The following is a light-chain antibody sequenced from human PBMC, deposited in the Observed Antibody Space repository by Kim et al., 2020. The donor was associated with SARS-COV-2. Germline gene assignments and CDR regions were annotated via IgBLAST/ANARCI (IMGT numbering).Light chain of an antibody. J-gene: IGKJ2*01. CDR3: QQYKNWPGT. CDR2: GAS. Sequence: SGSPGERATLSCRASQSVSSNLVWYQQKPGQAPRLLIYGASTRATGIPARFSGSGSGTEFTLTISSLQSEDFAVYYCQQYKNWPGTFGQGTKLEI. V-gene: IGKV3-15*01. CDR1: QSVSSN.